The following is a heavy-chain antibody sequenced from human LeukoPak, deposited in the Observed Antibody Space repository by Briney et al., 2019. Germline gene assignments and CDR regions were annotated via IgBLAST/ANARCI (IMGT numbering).Heavy chain of an antibody. D-gene: IGHD3-3*01. CDR3: ARCTYYDFWSGQNYYYYYIDV. CDR2: FDPENGET. J-gene: IGHJ6*03. CDR1: GYIFTELS. Sequence: ASVKVSCKVSGYIFTELSMHWVRQAPGKGLEWMGSFDPENGETLYAQKFQGRVTITADESTSTAYMELSSLRSEDTAVYYCARCTYYDFWSGQNYYYYYIDVWGKGTTVTVSS. V-gene: IGHV1-24*01.